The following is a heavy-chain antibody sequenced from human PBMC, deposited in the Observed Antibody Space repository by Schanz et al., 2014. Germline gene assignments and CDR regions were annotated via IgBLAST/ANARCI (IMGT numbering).Heavy chain of an antibody. CDR2: IWYDGSNK. J-gene: IGHJ4*02. Sequence: QVQLVESGGGLVKPGGSLRLSCAASGFTFSSYGMHWVRQAPGKGLEWVAVIWYDGSNKYYADSVKGRFTMSRDNAKNSVFLQMNSLRAEDTAVYYCVRDSFFAFDYWGQGTLVTVSS. D-gene: IGHD3-3*01. CDR1: GFTFSSYG. CDR3: VRDSFFAFDY. V-gene: IGHV3-33*01.